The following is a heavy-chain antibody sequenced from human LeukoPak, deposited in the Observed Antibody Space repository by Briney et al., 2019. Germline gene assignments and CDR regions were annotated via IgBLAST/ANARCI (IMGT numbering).Heavy chain of an antibody. CDR2: ISAYNGNT. CDR1: GYTFTSYG. D-gene: IGHD2-21*02. CDR3: ARDHPAYCGGDCLYYFDY. J-gene: IGHJ4*02. V-gene: IGHV1-18*01. Sequence: GASVKVSCKASGYTFTSYGISWVRQAPGQGLEGMGWISAYNGNTNYAQKLQGRVTMTTDTSTSTAYMELRSLRSDDTAVYYCARDHPAYCGGDCLYYFDYWGQGTLVTASS.